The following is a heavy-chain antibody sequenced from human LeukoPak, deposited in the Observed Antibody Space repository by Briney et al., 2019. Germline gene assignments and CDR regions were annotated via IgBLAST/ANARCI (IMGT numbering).Heavy chain of an antibody. V-gene: IGHV4-59*01. CDR2: IYYTGST. CDR3: ARLQYSSGWPHFDY. CDR1: GDSIRSYY. J-gene: IGHJ4*02. D-gene: IGHD6-19*01. Sequence: SETLSLTRTVSGDSIRSYYWSWIRQPPGKGLEWIGYIYYTGSTNYNPSLKSRVTISVDTSKNQFSLKLSSVTAADTAVYYCARLQYSSGWPHFDYWGQGNLVTVSS.